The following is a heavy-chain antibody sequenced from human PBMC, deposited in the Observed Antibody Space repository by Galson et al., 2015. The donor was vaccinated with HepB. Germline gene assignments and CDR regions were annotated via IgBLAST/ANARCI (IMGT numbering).Heavy chain of an antibody. J-gene: IGHJ4*02. D-gene: IGHD6-19*01. CDR2: ISWNSGSI. CDR1: GFTFDDYA. CDR3: AKDIESGWED. Sequence: SLRLSCAASGFTFDDYAMHWVRQAPGKGLEWVSGISWNSGSIGYADSVKGRFTISRDNAKNSLYLQMNSLRAEDTALYYCAKDIESGWEDWGQGTLVTVSS. V-gene: IGHV3-9*01.